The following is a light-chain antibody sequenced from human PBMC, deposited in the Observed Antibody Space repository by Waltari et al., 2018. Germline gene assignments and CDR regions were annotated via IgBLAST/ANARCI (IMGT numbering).Light chain of an antibody. Sequence: DIQMTQSPSSLSASVGDRVTMTCRASQRITNYLSWYQHKLGEAPNLLVYDASTLVSGVHSRFNGSGSGTEFTLTTSSLQPEDFATYYCLQTYSTPMFSFGPGTKVDL. CDR2: DAS. CDR1: QRITNY. CDR3: LQTYSTPMFS. V-gene: IGKV1-39*01. J-gene: IGKJ3*01.